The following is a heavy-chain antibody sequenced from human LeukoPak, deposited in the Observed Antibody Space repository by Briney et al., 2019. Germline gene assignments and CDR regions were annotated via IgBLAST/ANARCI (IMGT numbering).Heavy chain of an antibody. Sequence: GGSLRLSCAASGITLSNAWMNWVRQAPGKGLEWVSDIYGSGDRTHYTDSVKGRFTISRDNSKNTLYLEMNSLSHEDTAIYYCAKGAAGLDDWGQGTLVTVSS. J-gene: IGHJ4*02. D-gene: IGHD6-13*01. CDR2: IYGSGDRT. V-gene: IGHV3-23*01. CDR1: GITLSNAW. CDR3: AKGAAGLDD.